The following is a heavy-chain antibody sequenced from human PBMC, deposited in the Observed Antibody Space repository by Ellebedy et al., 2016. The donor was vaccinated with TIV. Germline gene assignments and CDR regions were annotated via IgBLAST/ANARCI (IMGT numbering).Heavy chain of an antibody. CDR2: IRSKAYGGTT. CDR1: GFTFGDYA. V-gene: IGHV3-49*03. J-gene: IGHJ3*02. D-gene: IGHD2-2*01. Sequence: GESLKISXTASGFTFGDYAMSWFRQAPGKGLEWVGFIRSKAYGGTTEYAASVKGRFTISRDDSKSIAYLQMNSLKTEDTAVYYCTRDLPGYCSSTSCHDAFDIWGQGTMVTVSS. CDR3: TRDLPGYCSSTSCHDAFDI.